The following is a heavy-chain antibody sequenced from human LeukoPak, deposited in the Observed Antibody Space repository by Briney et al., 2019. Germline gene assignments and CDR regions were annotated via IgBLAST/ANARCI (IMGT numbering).Heavy chain of an antibody. CDR1: GFTFSSNW. V-gene: IGHV3-7*01. Sequence: GGSLRLSCAASGFTFSSNWMSWVRQGPGKGLERVANIKQDGSEKYYVDSVKGRFTISRDNAKNSLYLQMNSLRAEDTAVYYCARDRRRVATIYWSYWGQGTLVTVSS. CDR2: IKQDGSEK. D-gene: IGHD5-12*01. CDR3: ARDRRRVATIYWSY. J-gene: IGHJ4*02.